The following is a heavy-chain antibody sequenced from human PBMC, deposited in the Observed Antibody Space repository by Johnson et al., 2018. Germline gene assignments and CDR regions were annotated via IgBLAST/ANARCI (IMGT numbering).Heavy chain of an antibody. CDR3: IRRWPSHRGYMDV. J-gene: IGHJ6*03. D-gene: IGHD5-24*01. Sequence: VQLVESGGGLAQPGGSLRLSCAASGFTFSSYAMSWVRQAPGKGLEWVSGISGSGGNTYYADSVKGRFTISRDNSKNTLYLQMNSLRAQDTAVDYCIRRWPSHRGYMDVWGKGTTVTVSS. CDR2: ISGSGGNT. CDR1: GFTFSSYA. V-gene: IGHV3-23*04.